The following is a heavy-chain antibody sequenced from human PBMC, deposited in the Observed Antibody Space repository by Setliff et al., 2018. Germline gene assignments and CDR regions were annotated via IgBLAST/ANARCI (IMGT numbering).Heavy chain of an antibody. CDR3: ARTGTYRYFDY. V-gene: IGHV4-39*01. J-gene: IGHJ4*02. CDR2: IYTSGST. CDR1: GGSISNSTFY. D-gene: IGHD1-1*01. Sequence: SETLSLTCTVSGGSISNSTFYWGWIRQPPGKGLEWIGRIYTSGSTNYNPSLKSRVTMSVDTSKNQFSLKLTSVTAADTAVYYCARTGTYRYFDYWGQGTRVTVSS.